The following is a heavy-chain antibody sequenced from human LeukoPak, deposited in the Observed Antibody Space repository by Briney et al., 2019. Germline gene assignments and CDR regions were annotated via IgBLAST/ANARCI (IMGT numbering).Heavy chain of an antibody. CDR1: GFTFSSYT. CDR3: ARDVGRNWGTDY. Sequence: PGGSLRLSCAASGFTFSSYTMNWVRQAPGKGLEWVSSISSSSSHIYHADSVKGRFTISRDNAKNSLYLQMNSLRAEDTAVYYCARDVGRNWGTDYWGQGTLVTVSS. V-gene: IGHV3-21*01. CDR2: ISSSSSHI. D-gene: IGHD7-27*01. J-gene: IGHJ4*02.